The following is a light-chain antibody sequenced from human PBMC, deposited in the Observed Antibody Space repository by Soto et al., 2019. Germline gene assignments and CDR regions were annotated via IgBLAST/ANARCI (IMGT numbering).Light chain of an antibody. Sequence: DIQMTQSPPTLSASVGDRVTISCRARERITNWLAWYQHKPGQAPKLLIYKASSLERGVPSRLRGSGSGTEFTLTISSLQHDVFATYYCTQYKIPPWTFGKGTPVAIK. CDR3: TQYKIPPWT. CDR2: KAS. V-gene: IGKV1-5*03. J-gene: IGKJ1*01. CDR1: ERITNW.